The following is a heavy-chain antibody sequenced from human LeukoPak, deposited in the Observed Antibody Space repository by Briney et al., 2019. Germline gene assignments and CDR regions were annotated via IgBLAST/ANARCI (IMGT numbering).Heavy chain of an antibody. CDR3: ARDPLYSSSWYGYNWFDP. CDR2: MRPGSGNT. Sequence: ASVKVSCKASGYTFTSFDINWVRQAAGQGLEWMGWMRPGSGNTGYAESFQGRITLTRDTSTNTAFMELSSLTSEDTAVYYCARDPLYSSSWYGYNWFDPWGQGTLVTVSS. V-gene: IGHV1-8*01. J-gene: IGHJ5*02. CDR1: GYTFTSFD. D-gene: IGHD6-13*01.